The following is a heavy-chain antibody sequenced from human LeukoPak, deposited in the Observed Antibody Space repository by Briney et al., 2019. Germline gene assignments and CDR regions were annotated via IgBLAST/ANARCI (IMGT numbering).Heavy chain of an antibody. CDR2: IIPIFGTA. CDR1: GGTFSSYA. CDR3: AAAHYYGDYRDY. D-gene: IGHD3-22*01. V-gene: IGHV1-69*13. Sequence: SVKVSCKSSGGTFSSYAISWVRQAPGQGLEWMGVIIPIFGTANYAQKFQGRVTITADESTSTAYMELSSLRSEDTAVYYCAAAHYYGDYRDYWGQGTLVTVSS. J-gene: IGHJ4*02.